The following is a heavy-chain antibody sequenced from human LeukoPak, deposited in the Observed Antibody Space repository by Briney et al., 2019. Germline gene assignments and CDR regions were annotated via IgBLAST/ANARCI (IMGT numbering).Heavy chain of an antibody. CDR1: GFTFGIYS. Sequence: PGGSLRLSCAASGFTFGIYSMTSVRQAPGKGLEWVSTVNPSGDSTYYADSVKGRFTISRDNSKNTVYLQMDSLRAEDTAVYYCAKDRAGTPWADWGQGTLVTVSS. J-gene: IGHJ4*02. CDR3: AKDRAGTPWAD. D-gene: IGHD1-1*01. CDR2: VNPSGDST. V-gene: IGHV3-23*01.